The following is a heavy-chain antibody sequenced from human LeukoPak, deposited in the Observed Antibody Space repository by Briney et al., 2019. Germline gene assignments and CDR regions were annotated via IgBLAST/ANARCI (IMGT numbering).Heavy chain of an antibody. CDR3: GGGYDSACYYFDY. CDR2: IWSDGRNK. J-gene: IGHJ4*02. D-gene: IGHD5-12*01. V-gene: IGHV3-33*01. CDR1: GITFSSSG. Sequence: PGGSLRLSCAASGITFSSSGMHWVGHAPGKRLEWVAVIWSDGRNKYYADSVKGRFTISRDNSKNTLYLQMNSLRAEDTAVYYCGGGYDSACYYFDYWGQGTLVTVSS.